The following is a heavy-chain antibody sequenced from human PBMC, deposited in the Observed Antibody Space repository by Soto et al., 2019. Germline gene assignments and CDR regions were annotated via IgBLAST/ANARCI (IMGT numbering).Heavy chain of an antibody. CDR1: KFTFDSFW. D-gene: IGHD1-7*01. V-gene: IGHV3-7*03. Sequence: GSLRLSCEASKFTFDSFWMNWVRQAPGKGLEWVANINQDGNDKFYVDSVKGRFTISRDNAKKSLYLQMDSLRAEDTAVYYCTRDRGWNYDGAFDYWGQGTLVTVSS. J-gene: IGHJ4*02. CDR2: INQDGNDK. CDR3: TRDRGWNYDGAFDY.